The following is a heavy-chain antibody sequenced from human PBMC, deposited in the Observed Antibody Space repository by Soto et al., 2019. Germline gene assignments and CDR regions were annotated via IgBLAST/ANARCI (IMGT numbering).Heavy chain of an antibody. CDR3: AKDRIMITFGRTGSYGMDV. CDR2: ISYDGSNK. CDR1: GFTFRSYG. V-gene: IGHV3-30*18. D-gene: IGHD3-16*01. J-gene: IGHJ6*02. Sequence: PVGSLGLSCAASGFTFRSYGMHWVRQAPGKGLEWVAVISYDGSNKYYADSVKGRFTISRDNSKNTLYLQMNSLRAEDTAVYYCAKDRIMITFGRTGSYGMDVWGQGTTVTVSS.